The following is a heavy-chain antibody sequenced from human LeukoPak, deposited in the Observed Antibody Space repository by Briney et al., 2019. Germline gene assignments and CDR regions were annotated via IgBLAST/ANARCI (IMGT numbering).Heavy chain of an antibody. CDR1: GFTFSSYS. CDR2: ISSSSSTI. CDR3: ARVWGIAAAGGEIEY. D-gene: IGHD6-13*01. V-gene: IGHV3-48*02. J-gene: IGHJ4*02. Sequence: GGSLRLSCAASGFTFSSYSMNWVRQAPGKGLEWVSYISSSSSTIYYADSVKGRFTTSRDNAKNSLYLQMNSLRDEDTAVYYCARVWGIAAAGGEIEYWGQGTLVTVSS.